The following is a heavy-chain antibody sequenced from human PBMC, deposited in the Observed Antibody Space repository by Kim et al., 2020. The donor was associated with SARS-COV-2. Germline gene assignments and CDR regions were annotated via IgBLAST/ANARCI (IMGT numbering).Heavy chain of an antibody. CDR1: GGSFSGYY. J-gene: IGHJ4*01. V-gene: IGHV4-34*01. CDR3: ARLEVVVAATLGEVRHFD. Sequence: SETLSLTCAVYGGSFSGYYWSWIRQPPGKGLEWIGEINHSGSTNYNPSLKSRVTISVDTSKNQFSLKLSSVTAADTAVYYCARLEVVVAATLGEVRHFD. D-gene: IGHD2-15*01. CDR2: INHSGST.